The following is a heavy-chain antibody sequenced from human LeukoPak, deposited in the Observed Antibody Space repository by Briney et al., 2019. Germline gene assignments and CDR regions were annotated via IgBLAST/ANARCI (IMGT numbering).Heavy chain of an antibody. D-gene: IGHD3-22*01. V-gene: IGHV4-59*01. Sequence: PSETLSLTCTVSGGSISSYYWNWIRQPPGKGLEWIGYIYSNGSTNYNPSLKSRVTISVDTSNPKFPLKLSSVSPTATALYYYSRGADSSGYYSIFYFDYWGQGTLVTVSS. J-gene: IGHJ4*02. CDR1: GGSISSYY. CDR3: SRGADSSGYYSIFYFDY. CDR2: IYSNGST.